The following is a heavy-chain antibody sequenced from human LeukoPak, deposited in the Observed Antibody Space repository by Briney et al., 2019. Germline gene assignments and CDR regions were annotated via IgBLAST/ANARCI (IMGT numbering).Heavy chain of an antibody. D-gene: IGHD6-13*01. V-gene: IGHV3-30*18. Sequence: GGSLRLSCAASGFTFSTYGMHWVRQAPGKGLEWVAVILFDGNNKYYADFVRGRFTISRDNSKNTLYLQMNSLRDEDTAVYYCAKDAEHSSGWYPGNWGQGTLVIVSS. CDR3: AKDAEHSSGWYPGN. J-gene: IGHJ4*02. CDR2: ILFDGNNK. CDR1: GFTFSTYG.